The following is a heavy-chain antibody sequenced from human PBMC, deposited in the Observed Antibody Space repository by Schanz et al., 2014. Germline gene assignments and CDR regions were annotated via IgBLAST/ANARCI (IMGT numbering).Heavy chain of an antibody. Sequence: EVQLVESGGGLVKPGGSLRLSCEASGFSFSDHAMNWVRQAPGKGLEWVSSISSRSSHIYYADSVKGRFTVSRDNAKNSVYLQMNGLRVEDTAVYYCVRERTNYGGNSYFFDHWGQGTLVTVSS. D-gene: IGHD2-21*02. CDR1: GFSFSDHA. V-gene: IGHV3-21*01. CDR3: VRERTNYGGNSYFFDH. J-gene: IGHJ4*02. CDR2: ISSRSSHI.